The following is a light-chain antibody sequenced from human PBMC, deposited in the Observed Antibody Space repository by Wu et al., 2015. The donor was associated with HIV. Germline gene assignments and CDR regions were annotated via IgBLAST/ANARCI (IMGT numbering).Light chain of an antibody. V-gene: IGKV3-20*01. J-gene: IGKJ1*01. CDR2: AAS. CDR1: QSVSSNY. CDR3: QQCDTSLAWT. Sequence: EIVLTQSPGTLSLSPGERATLSCRASQSVSSNYLAWYQQKPGQAPRLFIYAASSRATGIPDRFSGSGSGTDFTLTISRLEPEDFAVYYCQQCDTSLAWTFGQGTKVEIK.